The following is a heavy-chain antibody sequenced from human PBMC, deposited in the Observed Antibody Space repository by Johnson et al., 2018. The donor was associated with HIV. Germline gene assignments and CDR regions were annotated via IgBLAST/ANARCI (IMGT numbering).Heavy chain of an antibody. CDR2: ISSDGSST. Sequence: EVQLMESGGGVVQPGGSLRLSCAASGFTFSTYWMHWVRQTPGKGLVWVSRISSDGSSTTYAVSVRGRFTISRDNAKNTLYLEMKSRRAEDTAVYYCAREGPSERAGFDIWGQGTMVTVSS. CDR1: GFTFSTYW. CDR3: AREGPSERAGFDI. J-gene: IGHJ3*02. V-gene: IGHV3-74*01.